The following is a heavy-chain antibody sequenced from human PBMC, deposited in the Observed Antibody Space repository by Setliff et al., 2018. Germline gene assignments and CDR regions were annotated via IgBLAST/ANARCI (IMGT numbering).Heavy chain of an antibody. J-gene: IGHJ6*02. CDR2: IRQDGSEK. Sequence: GSLRLSCAASGFTFSSYWMSWVRQAPGKGLEWVANIRQDGSEKCYVDSVKGRFTISRDNAKNSLYLQMNSLRAEDTAVYYCARDHAYGSRFYYYYYGMDVWGQGTTVTVSS. D-gene: IGHD3-10*01. V-gene: IGHV3-7*01. CDR1: GFTFSSYW. CDR3: ARDHAYGSRFYYYYYGMDV.